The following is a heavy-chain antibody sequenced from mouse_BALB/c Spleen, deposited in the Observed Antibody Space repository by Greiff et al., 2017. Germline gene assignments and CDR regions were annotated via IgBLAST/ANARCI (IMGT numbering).Heavy chain of an antibody. CDR3: ARRRDYDGMDY. D-gene: IGHD2-4*01. CDR2: ISSGGSYT. CDR1: GFTFSSYA. J-gene: IGHJ4*01. V-gene: IGHV5-9-4*01. Sequence: EVKLMESGGGLVKPGGSLKLSCAASGFTFSSYAMSWVRQSPEKRLEWVAEISSGGSYTYYPDTVTGRFTISRDNAKNTLYLEMSSLRSEDTAMYYCARRRDYDGMDYWGQGTSVTVSS.